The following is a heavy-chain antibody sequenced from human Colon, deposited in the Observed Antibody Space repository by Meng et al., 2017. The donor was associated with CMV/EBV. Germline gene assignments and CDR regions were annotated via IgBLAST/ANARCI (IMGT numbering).Heavy chain of an antibody. CDR2: INNNTGNP. V-gene: IGHV7-4-1*02. J-gene: IGHJ4*02. D-gene: IGHD3-10*01. Sequence: SGYSFVSYARNGVRQAPGKGLEWMGWINNNTGNPTYAQGFTGRFVFSSNTSVSTASLQINSLKAEDTGVYYCAREYYGSASYYNFDYWGQGTLVTVSS. CDR3: AREYYGSASYYNFDY. CDR1: GYSFVSYA.